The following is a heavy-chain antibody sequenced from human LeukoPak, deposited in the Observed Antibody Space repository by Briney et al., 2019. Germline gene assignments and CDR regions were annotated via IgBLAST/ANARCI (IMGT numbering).Heavy chain of an antibody. Sequence: GGSLRLSCAASGFTFSSYAMSWVRQAPGKGLEWVSSISSSSSYIYYADSVKGRFTISRDNAKNSLYLQMNSLRAEDTAVYYCARADTNIPDYFDYWGQGTLVTVSS. CDR2: ISSSSSYI. J-gene: IGHJ4*02. V-gene: IGHV3-21*01. CDR1: GFTFSSYA. D-gene: IGHD5-18*01. CDR3: ARADTNIPDYFDY.